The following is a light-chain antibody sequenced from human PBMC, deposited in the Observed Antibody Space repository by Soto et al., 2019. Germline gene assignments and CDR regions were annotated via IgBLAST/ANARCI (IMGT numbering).Light chain of an antibody. CDR3: QQYDSGWT. V-gene: IGKV3-20*01. J-gene: IGKJ1*01. CDR2: GVS. Sequence: EIVLTQSPGTLSLSPGERATLSCRASQSISGTFLAWYQHKPGQAPRVLIYGVSRRATGIPDRFSGSGSGTDFTLTISRLEPEDFALYYCQQYDSGWTFGQGTKVEMK. CDR1: QSISGTF.